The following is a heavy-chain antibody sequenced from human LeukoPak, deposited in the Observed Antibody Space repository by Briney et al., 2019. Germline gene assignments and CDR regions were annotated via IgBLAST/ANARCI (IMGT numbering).Heavy chain of an antibody. D-gene: IGHD1-1*01. CDR1: GFTFSSYR. V-gene: IGHV3-30*18. Sequence: GRSLRLSCAASGFTFSSYRMHWVRQAPGKGLEWVAVISYDGSNKYYADSVKGRFTISRDNSKNTLYLQMNSLRADDTAGYYCAKSGGTTGTSLFDYWGQGTLVTVSS. J-gene: IGHJ4*02. CDR2: ISYDGSNK. CDR3: AKSGGTTGTSLFDY.